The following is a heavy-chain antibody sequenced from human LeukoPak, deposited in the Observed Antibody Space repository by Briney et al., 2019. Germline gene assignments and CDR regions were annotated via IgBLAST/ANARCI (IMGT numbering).Heavy chain of an antibody. CDR1: GFTFSSNS. CDR3: ARGVLGGRSGFDS. D-gene: IGHD2-15*01. Sequence: PGGSLRLSCAASGFTFSSNSMNWVRQAPGKGLEWVSYISSSSSTIYYADSVKGRFTISRDNANNSLYLQMNTLRAEDTAVYYCARGVLGGRSGFDSWGRGTLVTVSS. V-gene: IGHV3-48*04. CDR2: ISSSSSTI. J-gene: IGHJ4*02.